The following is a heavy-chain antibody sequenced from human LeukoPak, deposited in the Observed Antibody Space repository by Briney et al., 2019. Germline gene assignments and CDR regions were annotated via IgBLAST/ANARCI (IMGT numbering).Heavy chain of an antibody. CDR3: ARDAVGSILTGYYGFDY. CDR2: INPSGGST. D-gene: IGHD3-9*01. CDR1: GYTFTGYY. J-gene: IGHJ4*02. V-gene: IGHV1-46*01. Sequence: ASVNVSCKASGYTFTGYYMHWVRQAPGQGLEWMGIINPSGGSTNYAQKFQGRVTMTTDTSTSTAYMELRSLRSDDTAVYYCARDAVGSILTGYYGFDYWGQGTLVTVSS.